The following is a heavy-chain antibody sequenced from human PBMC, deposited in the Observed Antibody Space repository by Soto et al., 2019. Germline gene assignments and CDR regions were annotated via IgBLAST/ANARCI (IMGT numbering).Heavy chain of an antibody. V-gene: IGHV3-74*01. CDR3: ARVPTGGCDWN. Sequence: EVQLVESGGGLVQPGGSLRLSCAASGFTFSSYWMHWVRQAPGKGLVWVSRINSDGSTTNYADPVKGRFTISRDNAKNTLYLQMNSLRAEDTAVYYCARVPTGGCDWNWGQGTLVTVSS. J-gene: IGHJ4*02. D-gene: IGHD1-1*01. CDR1: GFTFSSYW. CDR2: INSDGSTT.